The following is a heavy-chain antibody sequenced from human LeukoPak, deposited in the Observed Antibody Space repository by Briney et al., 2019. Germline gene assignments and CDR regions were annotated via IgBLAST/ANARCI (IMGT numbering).Heavy chain of an antibody. CDR2: INPNSGGT. J-gene: IGHJ4*02. V-gene: IGHV1-2*06. CDR1: GYTFTGYY. Sequence: ASVKVSCKASGYTFTGYYMHWVRQAPGQGLEWMGRINPNSGGTNYAQKFQGGVTMTRDTSISTAYMELSRLRSDDTAVYYCARDTTMVRGVIKRARFDYWGQGTLVTVSS. CDR3: ARDTTMVRGVIKRARFDY. D-gene: IGHD3-10*01.